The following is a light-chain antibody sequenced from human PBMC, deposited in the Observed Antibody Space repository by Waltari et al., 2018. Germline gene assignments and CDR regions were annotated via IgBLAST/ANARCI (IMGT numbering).Light chain of an antibody. Sequence: EIAMTQSPATLSVSPGERATLSCRASQSVSSNLAWYQQKPGQAPRLLIYGASTSATGIPARFSGSGSGTEFTLTISSLQSEDFAVYYCQQYNNWPPSWTFGQGTKVEIK. CDR1: QSVSSN. CDR3: QQYNNWPPSWT. V-gene: IGKV3-15*01. J-gene: IGKJ1*01. CDR2: GAS.